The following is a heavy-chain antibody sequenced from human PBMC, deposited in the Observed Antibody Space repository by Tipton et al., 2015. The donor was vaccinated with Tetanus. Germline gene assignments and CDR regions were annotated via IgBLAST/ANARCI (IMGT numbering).Heavy chain of an antibody. Sequence: TLSLTCTVSGGSISSYYWSWIRQPAGKGLEWIGRIYTSGSTNYNPSLKSRVTMSVDTSKNQFSLKLSSVTAADTAVYYCARSPGIAAAGTRGPYGMDVWGQGTTVTVSS. CDR1: GGSISSYY. CDR2: IYTSGST. V-gene: IGHV4-4*07. J-gene: IGHJ6*02. D-gene: IGHD6-13*01. CDR3: ARSPGIAAAGTRGPYGMDV.